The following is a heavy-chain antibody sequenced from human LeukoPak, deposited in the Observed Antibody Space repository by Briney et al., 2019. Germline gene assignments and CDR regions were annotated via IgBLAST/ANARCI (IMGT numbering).Heavy chain of an antibody. Sequence: ASVKVSCKASGYTFTGYYMHWVRQAPGQGLEWMGWINPNSGDTHYAQNFQARVTMTRDTSISTAYVELNSLTSDDTAVYFCAREVFELWLDTNWFDPWGQGTLVTVSS. CDR2: INPNSGDT. CDR1: GYTFTGYY. V-gene: IGHV1-2*02. J-gene: IGHJ5*02. CDR3: AREVFELWLDTNWFDP. D-gene: IGHD6-19*01.